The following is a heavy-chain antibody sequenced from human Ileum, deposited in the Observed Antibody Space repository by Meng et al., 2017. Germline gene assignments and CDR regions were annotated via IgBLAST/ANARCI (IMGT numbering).Heavy chain of an antibody. CDR1: GGSFSANY. J-gene: IGHJ4*02. Sequence: HVQLQHRAPGLLKPSETLSLTCVVFGGSFSANYWTGIRQAAGKALEWIGEINHSRSTNYKPSLKSRVTISVDTSKKQFSLKLTSMAAADTAVYYCASTRYDNWGQGTLVTVSS. CDR3: ASTRYDN. CDR2: INHSRST. V-gene: IGHV4-34*01. D-gene: IGHD3-22*01.